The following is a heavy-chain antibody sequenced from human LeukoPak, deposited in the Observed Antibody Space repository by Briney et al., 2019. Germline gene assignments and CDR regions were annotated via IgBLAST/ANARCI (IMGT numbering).Heavy chain of an antibody. CDR1: GGSFSSYY. CDR3: ARWSLVGATPFDY. Sequence: SETLSLTCAVYGGSFSSYYWSWIRQPPGKGLEWIGEINHGGSTNYSPPLKSRITISVDTSKNQFSLKLSSVTAADTAVYYCARWSLVGATPFDYWGQGTLVTVSS. CDR2: INHGGST. V-gene: IGHV4-34*01. D-gene: IGHD1-26*01. J-gene: IGHJ4*02.